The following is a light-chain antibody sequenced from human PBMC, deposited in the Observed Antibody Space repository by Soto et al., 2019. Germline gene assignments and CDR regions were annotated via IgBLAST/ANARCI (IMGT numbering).Light chain of an antibody. CDR3: QQLNSYLIT. V-gene: IGKV1-5*03. Sequence: IQMTQSPSTLSSSLGDTVTITWRASERISIWLAWYQQKPGKAPNLLSNKASSLQSEVPSRFSVSGSGTEFTLTISRLQPDDFATYDGQQLNSYLITFCQGTRLEIK. CDR2: KAS. J-gene: IGKJ5*01. CDR1: ERISIW.